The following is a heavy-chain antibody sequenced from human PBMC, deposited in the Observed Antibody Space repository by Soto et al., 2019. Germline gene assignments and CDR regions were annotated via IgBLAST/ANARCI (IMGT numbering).Heavy chain of an antibody. CDR1: GFSVSRYA. D-gene: IGHD2-21*02. V-gene: IGHV3-23*01. Sequence: EVQLLESGGGLVQPGGSLRLSCAASGFSVSRYAMMWVRQPPGKGQEWVAGMTGSGGDIRYADPVKGRFTISKDNSKNTLYLQMNGLSAEDTAIYYCAKDALYGDGLWLAGNWGQGTLVTVSS. CDR3: AKDALYGDGLWLAGN. J-gene: IGHJ4*02. CDR2: MTGSGGDI.